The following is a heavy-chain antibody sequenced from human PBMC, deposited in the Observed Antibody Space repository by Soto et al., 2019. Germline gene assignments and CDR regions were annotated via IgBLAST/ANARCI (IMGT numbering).Heavy chain of an antibody. D-gene: IGHD2-21*02. V-gene: IGHV3-23*01. CDR3: AKRLTSGDEGF. J-gene: IGHJ4*02. CDR2: ISAGGVAT. Sequence: SVGSPRLSCAASGFTFSNFAMMWVRQAPGEGLECVSAISAGGVATYYADSVKGRFTVSRDNSKDTLYLQMNSLRGEDTAVYFCAKRLTSGDEGFWGRGTLVTVSS. CDR1: GFTFSNFA.